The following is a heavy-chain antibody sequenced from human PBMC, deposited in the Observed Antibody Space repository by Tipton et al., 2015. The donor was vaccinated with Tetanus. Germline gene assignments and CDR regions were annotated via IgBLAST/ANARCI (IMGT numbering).Heavy chain of an antibody. J-gene: IGHJ5*02. D-gene: IGHD3-3*02. Sequence: TLSLTCTVSGGSITNGGYYWSWIRQHPGKGLDWIGYISYTGTTHYNPSLKSRLTMSVDTSNNLFSLKLTSVTAADTAVYYCARVQLSSSFLKYNWLDPWGQGTLVTVAS. CDR1: GGSITNGGYY. CDR2: ISYTGTT. CDR3: ARVQLSSSFLKYNWLDP. V-gene: IGHV4-31*03.